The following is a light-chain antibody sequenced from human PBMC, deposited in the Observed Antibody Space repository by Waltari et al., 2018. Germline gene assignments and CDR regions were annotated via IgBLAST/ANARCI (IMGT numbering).Light chain of an antibody. V-gene: IGLV1-47*01. J-gene: IGLJ2*01. CDR2: RSR. Sequence: QSGLTQPPSASGTPGQRVTISCSGSNSNIGVNYVYWYQQFPGTAPKLLIYRSRRRPSGGSVRVSGSKSGASASLAISGLRSEDEADDYCAAWDTSLRGHVIFGGGTKLTVV. CDR1: NSNIGVNY. CDR3: AAWDTSLRGHVI.